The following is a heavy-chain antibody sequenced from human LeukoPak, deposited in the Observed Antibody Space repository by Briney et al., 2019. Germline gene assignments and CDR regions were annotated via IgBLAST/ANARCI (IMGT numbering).Heavy chain of an antibody. V-gene: IGHV3-7*01. CDR3: ARWYKGDLDAFDI. J-gene: IGHJ3*02. CDR2: IKQDGSEK. CDR1: GFTFSSYW. Sequence: TGGSLRLSCAASGFTFSSYWMSWIRQAPGKGLEWVANIKQDGSEKYYVDSVKGRFTISRDNAKNSLYLQMNSLRAEDTAVYYCARWYKGDLDAFDIWGQGTMVTVSS. D-gene: IGHD1-14*01.